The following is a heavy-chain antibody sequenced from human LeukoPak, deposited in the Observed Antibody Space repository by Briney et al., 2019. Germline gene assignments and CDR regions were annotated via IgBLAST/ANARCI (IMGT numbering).Heavy chain of an antibody. V-gene: IGHV3-30*02. J-gene: IGHJ4*02. CDR3: AKVPVDTAMIFDY. CDR1: GFTFSSYG. Sequence: PGGSLRLSCAASGFTFSSYGMHWVRQAPGKGLEWVAFIRYDGSNKYYAGSVKGRFTISRDNSKNTLYLQMNSLRAEDTAVYYCAKVPVDTAMIFDYWGQGTLVTVSS. CDR2: IRYDGSNK. D-gene: IGHD5-18*01.